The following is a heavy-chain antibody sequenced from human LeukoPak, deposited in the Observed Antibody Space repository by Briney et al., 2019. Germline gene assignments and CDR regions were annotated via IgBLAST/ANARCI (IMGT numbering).Heavy chain of an antibody. J-gene: IGHJ4*02. D-gene: IGHD5-18*01. CDR1: GFTVSSNY. Sequence: PGGSLRLSCVVSGFTVSSNYMSWVRQAPGKGLEWVSVIYSGGSTYYADSVKGRFTISRDNSKNTLYLQMNSLRAEDTAVYYCARDRGYSYGYFNYWGQGTLVTVSS. CDR2: IYSGGST. CDR3: ARDRGYSYGYFNY. V-gene: IGHV3-53*01.